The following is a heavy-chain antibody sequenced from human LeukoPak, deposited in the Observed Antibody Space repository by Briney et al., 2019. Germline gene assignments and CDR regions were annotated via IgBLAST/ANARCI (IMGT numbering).Heavy chain of an antibody. J-gene: IGHJ4*02. CDR2: ISGSGGST. D-gene: IGHD6-19*01. Sequence: PGGSLRLSCAASGFTFSSYAMSWVRQAPGKGLEWVSAISGSGGSTYYADSVKGRFTISRDNSKNTLYLQVNSLRAEDTAVYYCAKDNYIAVAGSVKWELLRICGYFDYWGQGTLVTVSS. V-gene: IGHV3-23*01. CDR1: GFTFSSYA. CDR3: AKDNYIAVAGSVKWELLRICGYFDY.